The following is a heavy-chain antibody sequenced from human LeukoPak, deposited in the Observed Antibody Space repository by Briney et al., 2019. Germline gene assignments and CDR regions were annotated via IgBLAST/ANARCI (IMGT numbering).Heavy chain of an antibody. V-gene: IGHV1-2*02. CDR1: GYTFTHNY. CDR2: INPNSGGT. CDR3: TRGVVTSLFAD. D-gene: IGHD3-22*01. Sequence: ASVKVSCKASGYTFTHNYIHWVRQAPGQGLEWMGLINPNSGGTNSAQRFQGRVTMTRHTSISTVYMDLSSLRSDDTAVYYCTRGVVTSLFADWGQGTLVTGSS. J-gene: IGHJ4*02.